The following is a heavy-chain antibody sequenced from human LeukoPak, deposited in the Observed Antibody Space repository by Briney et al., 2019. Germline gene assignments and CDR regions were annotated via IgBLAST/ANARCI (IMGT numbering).Heavy chain of an antibody. D-gene: IGHD3-16*02. CDR3: ARQLSDYDYVWGSCRPTWWFDY. CDR2: IYYSGST. Sequence: SETLSLTCTVSGGSISSSSYHWGWIRQPPGKGLEWIGSIYYSGSTYYNPSLKSRVTISVDTSKNQFSLKLSSVTAADTAVYYCARQLSDYDYVWGSCRPTWWFDYWGQGTLVTVSS. V-gene: IGHV4-39*01. CDR1: GGSISSSSYH. J-gene: IGHJ4*02.